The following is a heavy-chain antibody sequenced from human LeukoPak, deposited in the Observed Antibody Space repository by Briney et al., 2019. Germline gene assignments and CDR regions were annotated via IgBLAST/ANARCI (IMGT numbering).Heavy chain of an antibody. CDR1: GFTFSSYA. V-gene: IGHV3-23*01. J-gene: IGHJ4*02. CDR2: ISGSGGST. CDR3: AKDPGYCSGGSCYSFYY. D-gene: IGHD2-15*01. Sequence: GGSLRLSCAASGFTFSSYAMSWVRQAPGKGLEGVSAISGSGGSTYYADSVKGRFTISRDNSKNTLYLQMNSLRAEDTAVYYCAKDPGYCSGGSCYSFYYWGQGTLVTVSS.